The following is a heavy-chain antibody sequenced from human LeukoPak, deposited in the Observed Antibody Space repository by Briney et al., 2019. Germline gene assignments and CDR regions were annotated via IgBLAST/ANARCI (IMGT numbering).Heavy chain of an antibody. D-gene: IGHD6-19*01. CDR1: GFTFDDYA. J-gene: IGHJ4*02. CDR3: AIDRYSSGWYTFDY. Sequence: GGSLRLSCAASGFTFDDYAMHWVRQAPGKGLEWVSLISGDGGRTHYADSVKGRFTISRDNAKNSLDLQMNSLRAEDTAVYYCAIDRYSSGWYTFDYWGQGTLVTVSS. CDR2: ISGDGGRT. V-gene: IGHV3-43*02.